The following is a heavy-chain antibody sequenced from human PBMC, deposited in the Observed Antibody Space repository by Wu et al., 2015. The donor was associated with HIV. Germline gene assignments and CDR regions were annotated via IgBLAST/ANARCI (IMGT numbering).Heavy chain of an antibody. CDR1: GGSFSRSG. Sequence: QVQLVQSGAEVKKPGSSVKVSCKASGGSFSRSGISWVRQAPGKGFEWMGRIIPNHGGANYAEKFEGRVTITADEATNTAYMDLSRLRSEDTAVYYCARGSGSSSWYLGGYWGQGTLVTVSS. CDR2: IIPNHGGA. J-gene: IGHJ4*02. V-gene: IGHV1-69*11. D-gene: IGHD6-13*01. CDR3: ARGSGSSSWYLGGY.